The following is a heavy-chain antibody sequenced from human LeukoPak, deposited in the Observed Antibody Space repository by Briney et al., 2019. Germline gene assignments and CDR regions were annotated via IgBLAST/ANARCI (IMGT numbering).Heavy chain of an antibody. J-gene: IGHJ6*03. CDR2: ISGSGGIT. CDR3: AKDRAARGRGNYFYMDV. V-gene: IGHV3-23*01. D-gene: IGHD2/OR15-2a*01. CDR1: GFTFSSCA. Sequence: GGPLRLSCAASGFTFSSCAMNWVRQAPGKGLEWVSGISGSGGITHYADSVRGRFTISRDNSKNTLYLQMNSLRPEDTALYYCAKDRAARGRGNYFYMDVWGKGTTVTVSS.